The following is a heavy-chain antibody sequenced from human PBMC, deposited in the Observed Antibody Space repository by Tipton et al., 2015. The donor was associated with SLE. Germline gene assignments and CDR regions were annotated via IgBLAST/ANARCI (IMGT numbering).Heavy chain of an antibody. CDR1: DFTVSSNY. Sequence: SLRLSCAASDFTVSSNYMSWVRQAPGKGLEWVAVIWYDGSNKYYADSVKGRFTISRDNAKNSLYLQMNSLRAEDTAVYYCARGRVQLFWGQGTLVTVSS. J-gene: IGHJ4*02. CDR3: ARGRVQLF. V-gene: IGHV3-33*08. D-gene: IGHD2-2*01. CDR2: IWYDGSNK.